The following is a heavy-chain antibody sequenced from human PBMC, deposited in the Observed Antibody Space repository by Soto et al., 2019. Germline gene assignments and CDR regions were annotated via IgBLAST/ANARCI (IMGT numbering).Heavy chain of an antibody. J-gene: IGHJ4*02. CDR2: ISAHNGNT. CDR3: ARGRYGDY. Sequence: QVHLVQSGAEVKKPGASVKVSCQASGYAFTTYGITWVRQAPGQGLEWMGWISAHNGNTNYAQKHQGRVTVTRDTSPSTAYMELRSLRSDDTAVYYCARGRYGDYWGQGALVTVSS. CDR1: GYAFTTYG. D-gene: IGHD1-1*01. V-gene: IGHV1-18*01.